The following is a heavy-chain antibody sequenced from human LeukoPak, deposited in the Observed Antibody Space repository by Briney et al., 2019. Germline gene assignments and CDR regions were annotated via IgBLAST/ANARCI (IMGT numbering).Heavy chain of an antibody. CDR2: LRGNGDA. J-gene: IGHJ4*02. V-gene: IGHV3-23*01. CDR1: GFTFSSYA. CDR3: AKASWVSTADAVL. Sequence: GGSLTLSCVASGFTFSSYAMSWVRETPARGLEWVSSLRGNGDAFYADSVKGRFTLSRDESRNTVYLQLNKLRVEDTAIYYCAKASWVSTADAVLWGQGTVVTVSP. D-gene: IGHD3-16*01.